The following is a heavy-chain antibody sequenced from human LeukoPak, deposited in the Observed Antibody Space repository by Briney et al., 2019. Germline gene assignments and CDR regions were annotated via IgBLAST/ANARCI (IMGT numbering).Heavy chain of an antibody. CDR1: GFTFSSYG. V-gene: IGHV3-30*18. Sequence: QPGGSLRLSCAASGFTFSSYGMHWVRQAPGKGLEWVAVISYDGSNKYYADSVKGQFTTSRDNSKNTLYLQMNSLRAEDTAVYYCAKTRYYYYGMDVWGQGTTVTVSS. CDR3: AKTRYYYYGMDV. CDR2: ISYDGSNK. J-gene: IGHJ6*02.